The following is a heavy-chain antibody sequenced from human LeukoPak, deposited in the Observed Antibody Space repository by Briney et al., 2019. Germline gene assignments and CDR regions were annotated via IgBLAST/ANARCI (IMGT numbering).Heavy chain of an antibody. CDR1: GGSISSGSYY. Sequence: NSSETLSLTCTVSGGSISSGSYYWSWIRQPAGKGLEWIGLIYTSGSTNYNPSLKSRVTISVDTSKNQFSLKLSSVTAADTAVYYCARGARIAALGINYYYYMDVWGKGTTVTVSS. V-gene: IGHV4-61*02. J-gene: IGHJ6*03. D-gene: IGHD6-13*01. CDR2: IYTSGST. CDR3: ARGARIAALGINYYYYMDV.